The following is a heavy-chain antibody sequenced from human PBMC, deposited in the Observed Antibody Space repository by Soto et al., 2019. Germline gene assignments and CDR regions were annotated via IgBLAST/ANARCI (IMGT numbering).Heavy chain of an antibody. J-gene: IGHJ3*02. D-gene: IGHD2-15*01. CDR2: IYPGDSDT. CDR3: ARAVPIYCSGGSCYADAFDI. Sequence: PGESLKISCKGSGYSFTSYWIGWVRQMPGKGLEWMGIIYPGDSDTRYSPSFQGLVTISADKSFSTAYLQWSSVEASDTAMYYCARAVPIYCSGGSCYADAFDIWGQGTMVTVSS. V-gene: IGHV5-51*01. CDR1: GYSFTSYW.